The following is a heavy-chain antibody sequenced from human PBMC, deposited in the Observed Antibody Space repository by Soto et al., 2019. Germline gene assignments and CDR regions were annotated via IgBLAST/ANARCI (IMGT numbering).Heavy chain of an antibody. J-gene: IGHJ6*02. V-gene: IGHV1-69*13. CDR3: ARSPMADVTVYGMDC. D-gene: IGHD1-20*01. CDR1: GGTFSSYA. Sequence: ASVKVSCKASGGTFSSYAISWVRQAPGQGLEWMGGIIPIFGTANYAQKFQGRVTITADESTSTAYMELSSLRSEDTAVYYCARSPMADVTVYGMDCWGQGIMVTVSS. CDR2: IIPIFGTA.